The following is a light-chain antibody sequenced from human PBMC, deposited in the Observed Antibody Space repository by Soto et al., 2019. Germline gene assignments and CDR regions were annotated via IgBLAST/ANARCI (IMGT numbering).Light chain of an antibody. Sequence: QSVLTQPPSVSGAPGQRVTISFTWSSSNIGAGYDVHWYQQLPGTAPKLLIYGNSNRPSGVPDRFSGSKSGTSASLAITGLQAEDEADYYCQSYDSSLSVVFGGGTKLTVL. CDR3: QSYDSSLSVV. CDR1: SSNIGAGYD. V-gene: IGLV1-40*01. CDR2: GNS. J-gene: IGLJ2*01.